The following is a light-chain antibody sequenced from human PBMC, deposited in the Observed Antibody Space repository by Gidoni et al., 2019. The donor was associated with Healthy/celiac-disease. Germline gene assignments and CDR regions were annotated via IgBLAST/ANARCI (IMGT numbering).Light chain of an antibody. CDR1: QSVSSSY. CDR2: GAS. Sequence: EIVLTSSPGTLSLSPGERATLSCRASQSVSSSYLAWYQQKPGQAPRLLIYGASSRATGIPDRFSGSGSGTDFTLTISRLEPEDFAVYYCPQYGSSLTFGPGTKVDIK. V-gene: IGKV3-20*01. J-gene: IGKJ3*01. CDR3: PQYGSSLT.